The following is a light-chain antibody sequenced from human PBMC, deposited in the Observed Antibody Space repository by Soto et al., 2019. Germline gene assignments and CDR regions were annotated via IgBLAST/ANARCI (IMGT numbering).Light chain of an antibody. CDR2: VNSDGSH. CDR1: SGHSNYA. J-gene: IGLJ3*02. V-gene: IGLV4-69*01. Sequence: QLVLTQSPSASASLGASVKFTCTLNSGHSNYAIAWHQQRPEKGPRYLTKVNSDGSHNKGDGIADRFSGSSSGAERYLSISSLQSEDEADYYCQTWDTGIQVFGGGTKLTVL. CDR3: QTWDTGIQV.